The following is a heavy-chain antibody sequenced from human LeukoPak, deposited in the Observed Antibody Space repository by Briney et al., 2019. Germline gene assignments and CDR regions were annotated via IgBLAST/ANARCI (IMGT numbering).Heavy chain of an antibody. CDR1: GLIFSSAW. Sequence: GGSLRLSCAASGLIFSSAWMHWVRQTPGEGLVWISRKSDGTATYADSVRGRFTISRDNAKNTLYLQMNNLRADDTGIYYCARDGSYKLDYWGQGALVTVSS. V-gene: IGHV3-74*01. CDR3: ARDGSYKLDY. CDR2: KSDGTA. J-gene: IGHJ4*02. D-gene: IGHD1-26*01.